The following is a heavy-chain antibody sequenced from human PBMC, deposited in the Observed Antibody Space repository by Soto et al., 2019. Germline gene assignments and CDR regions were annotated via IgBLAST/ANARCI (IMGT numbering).Heavy chain of an antibody. CDR1: GGSISSSNW. CDR3: ARALAAAGRGFYYFDY. V-gene: IGHV4-4*02. Sequence: SETLSLTCAVSGGSISSSNWWSWVRQPPGKGLEWIGEIYHSGSTNYNPSLKSRVTISVDKSKNQFSLKLSSVTAADTAVYYCARALAAAGRGFYYFDYWGQGTLVTV. CDR2: IYHSGST. D-gene: IGHD6-13*01. J-gene: IGHJ4*02.